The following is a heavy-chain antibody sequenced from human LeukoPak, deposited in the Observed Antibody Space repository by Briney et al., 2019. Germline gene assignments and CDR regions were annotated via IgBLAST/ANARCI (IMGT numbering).Heavy chain of an antibody. CDR2: ISSSSSTI. CDR1: GFTFSSYS. CDR3: ARGQLRAFDI. Sequence: GGSLRLSCAASGFTFSSYSMNWVRLAPGKGLEWVSYISSSSSTIYYADSVKGRFTISRDNAKNSLYLQMNSLRAEDTALYYCARGQLRAFDIWGQGTMVTVSS. V-gene: IGHV3-48*04. D-gene: IGHD2-2*01. J-gene: IGHJ3*02.